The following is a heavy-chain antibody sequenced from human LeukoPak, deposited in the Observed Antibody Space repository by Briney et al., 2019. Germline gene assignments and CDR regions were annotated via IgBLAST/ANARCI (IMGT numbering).Heavy chain of an antibody. CDR2: ISSSGSTI. CDR3: ASCLWDSALPFDY. D-gene: IGHD3-16*01. V-gene: IGHV3-11*04. J-gene: IGHJ4*02. CDR1: GFTFSDYY. Sequence: PGGSLRLSCAASGFTFSDYYMSWIRQAPGKGLEWVSYISSSGSTIYYADSVKGRFTISRDNAKNSLYLQMNSLRAEDTAVYYCASCLWDSALPFDYWGQGTLVTVSS.